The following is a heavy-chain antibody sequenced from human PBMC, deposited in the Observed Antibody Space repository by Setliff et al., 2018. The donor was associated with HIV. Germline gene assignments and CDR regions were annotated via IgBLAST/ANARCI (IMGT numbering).Heavy chain of an antibody. V-gene: IGHV3-30*01. J-gene: IGHJ4*02. CDR2: ISDDGSNT. CDR3: ARGYCNSSNCYAIDY. Sequence: PGGSLRLSCAASGITFSSHGMHWVRQAPGKGLEWVAVISDDGSNTYYADSVKGRFTISRDNSKNTLYLQMNSLRAEDTAVYYCARGYCNSSNCYAIDYWGQGTLVTVSS. CDR1: GITFSSHG. D-gene: IGHD2-2*01.